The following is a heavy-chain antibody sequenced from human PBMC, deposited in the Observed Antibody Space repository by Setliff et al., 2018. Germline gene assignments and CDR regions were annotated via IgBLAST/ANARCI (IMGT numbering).Heavy chain of an antibody. D-gene: IGHD3-3*01. CDR3: ARRGYYNFWSGYSSYYYYYYYMDV. CDR2: IYTTWST. J-gene: IGHJ6*03. Sequence: SETLSLTCTVSGGSISNHYWNWIRQPVGKGLEWIGQIYTTWSTNYNPSLKSRVTISVDTSKNQFSLKLSSVTAADTAVYYCARRGYYNFWSGYSSYYYYYYYMDVWGKGTTVTVSS. CDR1: GGSISNHY. V-gene: IGHV4-4*07.